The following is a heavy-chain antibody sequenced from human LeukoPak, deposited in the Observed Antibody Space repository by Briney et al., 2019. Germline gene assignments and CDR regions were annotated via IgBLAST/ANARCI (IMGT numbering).Heavy chain of an antibody. Sequence: PSETLSLTCTVSGYSISSGYYWGWIRQPPGKGLEWIGSIYHSGITYYNPSLKSRVTISADTSKNQFSLTLTSVTAADTAVYYCARDRSVGVLPAPPFDFWGQGTLVTVSS. J-gene: IGHJ4*02. V-gene: IGHV4-38-2*02. CDR3: ARDRSVGVLPAPPFDF. CDR1: GYSISSGYY. D-gene: IGHD6-6*01. CDR2: IYHSGIT.